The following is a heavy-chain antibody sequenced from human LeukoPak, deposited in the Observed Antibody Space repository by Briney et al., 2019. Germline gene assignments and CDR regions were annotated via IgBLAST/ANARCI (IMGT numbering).Heavy chain of an antibody. CDR1: GGSISSYY. J-gene: IGHJ4*02. Sequence: SETLSLTCTVSGGSISSYYWSWIRQPPGKGLEWIGYIYYSGSTNYNPSLKSRVTISVDRSKNQFSLKLSSVTAADTAVYYCARDLGVPGYFDYWGQGTLVTVSS. CDR2: IYYSGST. D-gene: IGHD1-26*01. V-gene: IGHV4-59*01. CDR3: ARDLGVPGYFDY.